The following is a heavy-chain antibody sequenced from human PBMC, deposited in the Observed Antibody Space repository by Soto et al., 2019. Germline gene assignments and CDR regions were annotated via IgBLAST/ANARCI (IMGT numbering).Heavy chain of an antibody. V-gene: IGHV4-34*01. CDR1: GGSFSGYY. CDR3: ARGRTTIAVDV. J-gene: IGHJ6*04. Sequence: QVQLQQWGAGLLKPSETLSLTCAVYGGSFSGYYWSWIRQPPGKGLEWIGEINHSGSTNYNPSLKSRVTISVDTSENQFSLKLSSVTAADTAVYYCARGRTTIAVDVWGKGTTVTVSS. D-gene: IGHD3-22*01. CDR2: INHSGST.